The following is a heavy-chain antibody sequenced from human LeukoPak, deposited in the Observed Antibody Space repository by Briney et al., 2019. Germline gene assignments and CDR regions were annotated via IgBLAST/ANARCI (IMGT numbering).Heavy chain of an antibody. CDR2: IYYSGST. Sequence: SETLSLTCPVSGGSISSYYWSWIRPPPGKGLEWIGYIYYSGSTNYNPSLKSRVTISVDTSKNQFSLKLSSVTAADTAVYYCARDRGHIWGQGTLVTVSS. V-gene: IGHV4-59*01. CDR3: ARDRGHI. CDR1: GGSISSYY. D-gene: IGHD2-21*01. J-gene: IGHJ4*02.